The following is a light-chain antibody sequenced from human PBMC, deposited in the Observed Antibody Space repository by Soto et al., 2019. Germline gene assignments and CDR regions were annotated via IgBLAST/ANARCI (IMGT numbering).Light chain of an antibody. CDR3: QQYNNWLMLS. CDR2: GAS. Sequence: EIVMTQSPAILSVSPGERATLSCRASQSVSSNLAWYQQKPGQTPGLLIYGASTRATGIPARFSGSGSGTEFTLTISSLQSEDFAIYYCQQYNNWLMLSFGGGTKVEIK. CDR1: QSVSSN. V-gene: IGKV3-15*01. J-gene: IGKJ4*01.